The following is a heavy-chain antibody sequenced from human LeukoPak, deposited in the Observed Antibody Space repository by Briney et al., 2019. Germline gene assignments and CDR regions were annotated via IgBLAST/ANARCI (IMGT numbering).Heavy chain of an antibody. Sequence: PSETLSLTCAVSGASISRGSWWRWVRQPPGKGLEWIGEFSHSGITNFNPSLKSRVTISVDKSRNQFSLNLISVTAADTAVYFWARNGGLNQEHWGQGTLVTVSS. CDR1: GASISRGSW. CDR3: ARNGGLNQEH. V-gene: IGHV4-4*02. J-gene: IGHJ4*02. CDR2: FSHSGIT. D-gene: IGHD1-1*01.